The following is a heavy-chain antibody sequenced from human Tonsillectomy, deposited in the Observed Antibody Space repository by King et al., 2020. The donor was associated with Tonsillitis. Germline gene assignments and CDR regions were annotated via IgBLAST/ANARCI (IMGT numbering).Heavy chain of an antibody. J-gene: IGHJ4*02. Sequence: VQLVEAGGGLVQPGGSLRLACSASGLTFSYYTMHWVRQAPGKVLEYVSAISSNGGSTYYADSVKGRFTTSRDDSKNTLYVQMSSLRAEDTAVYYCVKLTYDSSAYPFWGQGTLVTVSS. CDR1: GLTFSYYT. CDR2: ISSNGGST. CDR3: VKLTYDSSAYPF. D-gene: IGHD3-22*01. V-gene: IGHV3-64*05.